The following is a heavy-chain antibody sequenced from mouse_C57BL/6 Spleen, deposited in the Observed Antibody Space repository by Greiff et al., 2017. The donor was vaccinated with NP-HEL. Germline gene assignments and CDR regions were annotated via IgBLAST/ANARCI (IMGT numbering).Heavy chain of an antibody. D-gene: IGHD2-1*01. J-gene: IGHJ1*03. CDR3: TPYGNYVDWYFDV. V-gene: IGHV14-1*01. CDR2: IDPEDGDT. CDR1: GFNIKDYY. Sequence: EVQLQQSGAELVRPGASVKLSCTASGFNIKDYYMHWVKQRPEQGLEWIGRIDPEDGDTEYAPKFQGKATMTADTSSNTAYLQLSSLTSEDTAVYYCTPYGNYVDWYFDVWGTGTTVTVSS.